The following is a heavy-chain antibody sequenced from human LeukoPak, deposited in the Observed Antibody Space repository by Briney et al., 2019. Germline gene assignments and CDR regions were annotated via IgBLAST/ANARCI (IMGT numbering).Heavy chain of an antibody. V-gene: IGHV4-59*01. Sequence: SQTLSLTCTVSSGSSTTYNSGGSRQTPRRGDGWVGDIFYNEGTSYNPSLKRRVTISVDTSKNLFSLKLSSVTAANTAVYCCARGGVSALHPFDYWGQGTLVTVSS. D-gene: IGHD2-21*02. J-gene: IGHJ4*02. CDR1: SGSSTTYN. CDR2: IFYNEGT. CDR3: ARGGVSALHPFDY.